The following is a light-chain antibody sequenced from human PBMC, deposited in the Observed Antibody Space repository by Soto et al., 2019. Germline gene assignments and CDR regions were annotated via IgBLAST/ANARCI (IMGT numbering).Light chain of an antibody. V-gene: IGKV3-20*01. J-gene: IGKJ1*01. CDR2: GAS. CDR1: QSVSSSY. CDR3: QQYGSSPSLT. Sequence: EIVLTQSPGTLSLSPGERATLSCRASQSVSSSYLAWYQQKPGQAPRLLIYGASSRATGIPDRFSGSGSGTDFTLTISRLELEDFAVYYCQQYGSSPSLTFGQGTKVEIK.